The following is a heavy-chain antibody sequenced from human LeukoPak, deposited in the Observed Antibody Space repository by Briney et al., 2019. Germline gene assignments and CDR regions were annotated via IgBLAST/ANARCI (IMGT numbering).Heavy chain of an antibody. V-gene: IGHV1-69*06. CDR3: ARGYDSSGYYPNWYFDL. Sequence: ASVKVSCKASGGAFSSYAISWVRQAPGQGLEWMGGIIPVFGTANYAQKFQGRVTVTADKSTSTAYMELSSLRSEDTAVYYCARGYDSSGYYPNWYFDLWGRGTLVTVSS. CDR2: IIPVFGTA. D-gene: IGHD3-22*01. CDR1: GGAFSSYA. J-gene: IGHJ2*01.